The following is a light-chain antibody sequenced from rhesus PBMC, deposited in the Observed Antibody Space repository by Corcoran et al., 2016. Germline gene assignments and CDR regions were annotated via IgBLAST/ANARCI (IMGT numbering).Light chain of an antibody. CDR3: QQCYSTPWT. CDR1: QGISNA. CDR2: AAS. J-gene: IGKJ1*01. Sequence: DIQMSQSPSSLSASVGDKVTITCRASQGISNALAWYQQNPGKAPKHLIYAASSLESGGPSRFSVSKSGTDSTLTISSLQPEDFATYYCQQCYSTPWTFGQGTKVEIK. V-gene: IGKV1-33*02.